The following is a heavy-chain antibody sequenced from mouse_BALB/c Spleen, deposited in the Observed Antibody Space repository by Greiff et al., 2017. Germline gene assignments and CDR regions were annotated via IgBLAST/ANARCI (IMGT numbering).Heavy chain of an antibody. Sequence: VKLMESGPGLVAPSQSLSITCTVSGFSLTSYGVHWVRQPPGKGLEWLGVIWAGGSTNYNSALMSRLSISKDNSKSQVFLKMNSLQTDDTAMYYCARDLGNYYYAMDYWGQGTSVTVSS. CDR2: IWAGGST. CDR3: ARDLGNYYYAMDY. J-gene: IGHJ4*01. D-gene: IGHD2-1*01. CDR1: GFSLTSYG. V-gene: IGHV2-9*02.